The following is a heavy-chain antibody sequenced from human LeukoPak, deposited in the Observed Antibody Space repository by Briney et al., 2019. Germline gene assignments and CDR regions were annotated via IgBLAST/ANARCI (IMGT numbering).Heavy chain of an antibody. CDR3: ARRRVAAAGPPYFDY. D-gene: IGHD6-13*01. V-gene: IGHV4-34*01. Sequence: GSLRLSCVASGFTFVRHWMTWVRQPPGKGLEWIGEINHSGSTNYNPSLKSRVTISVDTSKNQFSLKLSSVTAADTAVYYCARRRVAAAGPPYFDYWGQGTLVTVSS. J-gene: IGHJ4*02. CDR1: GFTFVRHW. CDR2: INHSGST.